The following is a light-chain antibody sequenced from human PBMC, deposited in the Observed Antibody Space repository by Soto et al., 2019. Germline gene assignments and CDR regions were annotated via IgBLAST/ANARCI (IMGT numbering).Light chain of an antibody. CDR2: DVS. CDR3: SAYTSSSTPYV. CDR1: SSDVGAYAL. V-gene: IGLV2-14*01. Sequence: QSALSQPASVSGSPGQSVTISCTGTSSDVGAYALVCWYQQHPGKAPKLMIYDVSNRPSGVSNRFSGSKSGNTASLTISGLQAEDEADYYCSAYTSSSTPYVFGTGTKLTVL. J-gene: IGLJ1*01.